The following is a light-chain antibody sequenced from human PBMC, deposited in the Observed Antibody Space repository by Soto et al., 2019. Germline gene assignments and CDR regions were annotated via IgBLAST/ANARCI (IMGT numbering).Light chain of an antibody. Sequence: QSVLTQPASVSGSPGQSIAISCTGTSSDVGGYNYVSWYQQHPGKAPKLMLYDVAIRPSGVSDRFSGSKSGNTASLTISGLQAEDEADYYCTSYPTSSTFVFGTGTKLT. CDR3: TSYPTSSTFV. CDR2: DVA. CDR1: SSDVGGYNY. J-gene: IGLJ1*01. V-gene: IGLV2-14*01.